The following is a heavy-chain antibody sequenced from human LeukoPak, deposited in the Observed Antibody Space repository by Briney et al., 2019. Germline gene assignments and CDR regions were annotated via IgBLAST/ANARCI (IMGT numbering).Heavy chain of an antibody. Sequence: ASVKVSCKASGGTFSSYAISWVRQAPGQGLEWMGWISAYNGNTNYAQKFQGRVTITADESTSTAYMELSSLRSEDTAVYYCARAGIAAAGNLDHWGQGTLVTVSS. CDR2: ISAYNGNT. CDR1: GGTFSSYA. D-gene: IGHD6-13*01. J-gene: IGHJ5*02. V-gene: IGHV1-69*13. CDR3: ARAGIAAAGNLDH.